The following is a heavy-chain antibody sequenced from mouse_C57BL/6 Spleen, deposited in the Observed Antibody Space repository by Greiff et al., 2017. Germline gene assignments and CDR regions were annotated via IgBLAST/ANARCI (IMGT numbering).Heavy chain of an antibody. Sequence: EVQLQQSGPGLVKPSQSLSLTCSVTGYSITSGYYWNWIRQFPGNKLEWMGYISYDGSNNYNPSLKNRISITRDTSKNQFFLKLNSVTTEDTATYYCAFYSNYDWFAYWGQGTLVTVSA. D-gene: IGHD2-5*01. CDR2: ISYDGSN. CDR1: GYSITSGYY. J-gene: IGHJ3*01. CDR3: AFYSNYDWFAY. V-gene: IGHV3-6*01.